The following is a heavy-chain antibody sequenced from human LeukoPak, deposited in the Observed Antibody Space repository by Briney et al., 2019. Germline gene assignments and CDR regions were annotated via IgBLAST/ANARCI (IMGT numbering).Heavy chain of an antibody. CDR1: GFTFSSYA. CDR2: ISYDGSNK. V-gene: IGHV3-30-3*01. D-gene: IGHD2-2*01. Sequence: GGSLRLSCAASGFTFSSYAMHWVRQAPGKGLEWVAVISYDGSNKYYADSVKGRFTISRDNSKNTLYLQMNSLRAEDTAVYYCAKVPIVVVPAAIDYWGQGTLVTVSS. CDR3: AKVPIVVVPAAIDY. J-gene: IGHJ4*02.